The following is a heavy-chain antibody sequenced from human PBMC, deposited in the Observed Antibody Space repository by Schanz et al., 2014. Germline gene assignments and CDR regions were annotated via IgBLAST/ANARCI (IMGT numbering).Heavy chain of an antibody. V-gene: IGHV1-46*03. CDR1: GGTFSSST. D-gene: IGHD2-2*01. CDR3: ARGGFFDSTSFDS. J-gene: IGHJ4*02. Sequence: QVQLVQSGAEVKQPGASVKVSCKASGGTFSSSTLTWVRQAPGQGLEWMGIINPSGGSTSYAQKFQGRVTMTRDTSTSTVYMELSSLRSEDTAVYYCARGGFFDSTSFDSWGQGTLVTVSS. CDR2: INPSGGST.